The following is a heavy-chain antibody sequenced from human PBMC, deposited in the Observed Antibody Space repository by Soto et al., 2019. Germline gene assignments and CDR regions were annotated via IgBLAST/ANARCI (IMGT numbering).Heavy chain of an antibody. CDR1: GFTFSSYA. CDR3: ARDPGGMAGSGWYLGYYYYYGMDV. Sequence: QVQLVESGGGVVQPGRSLRLSCAASGFTFSSYAMHWVRQAPGKGLEWVAVISYDGSNKYYADSVKGRFTISRDNSKNTLYLQMNSLRAEDTAVYYCARDPGGMAGSGWYLGYYYYYGMDVWGQGTTVTVSS. D-gene: IGHD6-19*01. J-gene: IGHJ6*02. CDR2: ISYDGSNK. V-gene: IGHV3-30-3*01.